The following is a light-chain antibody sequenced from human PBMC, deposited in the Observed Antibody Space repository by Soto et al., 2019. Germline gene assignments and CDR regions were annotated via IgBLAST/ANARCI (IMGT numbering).Light chain of an antibody. CDR3: SSYTSSSTLV. CDR1: SSDVGGYNY. J-gene: IGLJ3*02. CDR2: EVS. Sequence: QSALTQPASVSGSPGQSITISCTGTSSDVGGYNYVSWYQQHPGKAPKLMIYEVSNRPSGVSNRFSGSKSGNTASLTISGFQSEDEADYYGSSYTSSSTLVFCGGTKLTVL. V-gene: IGLV2-14*01.